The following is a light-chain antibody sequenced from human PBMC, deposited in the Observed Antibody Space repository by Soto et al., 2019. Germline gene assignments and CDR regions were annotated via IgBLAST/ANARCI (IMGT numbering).Light chain of an antibody. Sequence: DIQMTQSPSSLSASVGDRVTITCRASQSISNYLNWYQQKPGKAPKLLISAASSLQSGVPSRFSGSGSGTEFTLTISSLQPEDFATYYCQQSYSTPPWTFGQGTKVDIK. CDR2: AAS. J-gene: IGKJ1*01. CDR3: QQSYSTPPWT. V-gene: IGKV1-39*01. CDR1: QSISNY.